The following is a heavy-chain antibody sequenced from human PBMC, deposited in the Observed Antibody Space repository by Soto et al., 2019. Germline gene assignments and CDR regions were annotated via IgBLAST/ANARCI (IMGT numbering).Heavy chain of an antibody. D-gene: IGHD2-21*01. CDR2: IGNSGSTI. J-gene: IGHJ4*02. CDR3: ARDSESYYYFDS. V-gene: IGHV3-11*01. CDR1: GFTFSDYY. Sequence: GGSLRLSCAAFGFTFSDYYMSWIRQAPGKGLEWVSYIGNSGSTIYYADSVKGRFSISRDNAKNSLYLQMNNLRAEDTAVYYCARDSESYYYFDSWGQGTLVTVSS.